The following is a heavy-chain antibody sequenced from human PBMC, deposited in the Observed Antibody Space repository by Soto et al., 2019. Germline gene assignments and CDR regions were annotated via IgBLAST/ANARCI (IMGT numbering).Heavy chain of an antibody. D-gene: IGHD3-16*01. V-gene: IGHV3-23*01. Sequence: PGGSLRLSCAASGFTFSSYAMGWVRQAPGKGLEWVSGISGSGGSTYFADSVKGRFTISRDNSKNTLYLQMNSLRAEDTAVYYCAKGRAARGPGLYYFDYWGQGTLVTVSS. J-gene: IGHJ4*02. CDR1: GFTFSSYA. CDR2: ISGSGGST. CDR3: AKGRAARGPGLYYFDY.